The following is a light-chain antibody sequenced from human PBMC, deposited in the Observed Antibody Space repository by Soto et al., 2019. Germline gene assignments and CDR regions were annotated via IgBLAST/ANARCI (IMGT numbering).Light chain of an antibody. V-gene: IGLV1-40*01. Sequence: QSVLTQPPSVSGAPGQGVTISCTGSDSNIGAGYDVHWYQQLPGTAPKLLIYANNNRPSGVPDRFSGSKSVMSASLAITGLQAGDEADYYCCSYAGSDIWVFGGGTKLTVL. CDR1: DSNIGAGYD. J-gene: IGLJ3*02. CDR3: CSYAGSDIWV. CDR2: ANN.